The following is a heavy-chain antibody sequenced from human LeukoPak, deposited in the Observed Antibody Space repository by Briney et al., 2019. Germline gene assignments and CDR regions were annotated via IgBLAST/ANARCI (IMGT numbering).Heavy chain of an antibody. CDR2: ISGSGGST. V-gene: IGHV3-23*01. CDR1: GFTFSSYA. Sequence: GGSLRLSCVASGFTFSSYAMTLVRQAPGKWLELVSAISGSGGSTYSADSVKGRFTISRDNSKNTLYLQMNSLRVEDTAVYYCAKVSTVTTWDYFAYWGQGTLVTVSS. D-gene: IGHD4-17*01. CDR3: AKVSTVTTWDYFAY. J-gene: IGHJ4*02.